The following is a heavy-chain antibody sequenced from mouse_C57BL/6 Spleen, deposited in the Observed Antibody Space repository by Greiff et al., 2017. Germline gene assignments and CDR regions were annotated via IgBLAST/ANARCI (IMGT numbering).Heavy chain of an antibody. Sequence: EVQRVESVAELVRPGASVKLSCTASGFNIKNTYMHWVKQRPEQGLEWIGRIDPANGNTKYAPKFQGKATITADTSSNTAYLQLSSLTSEDTAIYYCARLVTTVVPYWYFDVWGTGTTVTVSS. D-gene: IGHD1-1*01. V-gene: IGHV14-3*01. CDR1: GFNIKNTY. CDR2: IDPANGNT. J-gene: IGHJ1*03. CDR3: ARLVTTVVPYWYFDV.